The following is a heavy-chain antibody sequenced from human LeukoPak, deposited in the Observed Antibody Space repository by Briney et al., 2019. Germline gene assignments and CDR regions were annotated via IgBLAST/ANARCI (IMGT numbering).Heavy chain of an antibody. CDR2: VSNDGRNE. CDR1: GFTFSSYG. CDR3: ARDSASTPLDY. Sequence: GGSLRLSCATSGFTFSSYGIHWVRQAPGKGMEWVAVVSNDGRNEYYADSVQGRFSISRDNSKNTVYLQMNSLRAEDTPVYYCARDSASTPLDYWGQGTLVSVSS. V-gene: IGHV3-33*01. D-gene: IGHD1-26*01. J-gene: IGHJ4*02.